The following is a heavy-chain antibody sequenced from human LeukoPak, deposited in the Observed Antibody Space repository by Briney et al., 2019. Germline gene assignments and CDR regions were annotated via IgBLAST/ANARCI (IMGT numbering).Heavy chain of an antibody. J-gene: IGHJ4*02. D-gene: IGHD6-13*01. Sequence: SGPTLMHPTRTLTLTCTFSGFERRTRGGGVGWIRQPPEKALEWLSMIYWHDDKRYSPSLKSRLTITKDTSKNQVVLTMTNMDPVDTATYYCAHRIAAAGDFHFDYWGQGTLVTVSS. CDR2: IYWHDDK. V-gene: IGHV2-5*01. CDR1: GFERRTRGGG. CDR3: AHRIAAAGDFHFDY.